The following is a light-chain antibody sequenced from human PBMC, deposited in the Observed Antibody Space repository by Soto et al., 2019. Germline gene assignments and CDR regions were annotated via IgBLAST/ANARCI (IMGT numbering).Light chain of an antibody. CDR1: QSVSIN. J-gene: IGKJ4*01. CDR3: QQYDSWPPLT. CDR2: DAS. Sequence: EILMTQSPATLSVSPGERATLSGRASQSVSINMAWYQQKPGQAPRLLIYDASTRATGIPARFSGSGSGTEFTLTISSLQSEDVANSYCQQYDSWPPLTFGGGTKVEIK. V-gene: IGKV3-15*01.